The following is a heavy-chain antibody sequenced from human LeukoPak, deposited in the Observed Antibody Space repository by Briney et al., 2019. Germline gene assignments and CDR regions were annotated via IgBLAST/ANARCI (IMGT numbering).Heavy chain of an antibody. J-gene: IGHJ3*02. Sequence: GGSLRLSCAASGFTFSSYWMHWVRQAPGKGLVWVSRINSDGSSTSYADSVKGRFTISRDNAKNTLYLQMNSLRAEVTAVYYCAREGVYVPEEAFDIWGQGTMVTVSS. D-gene: IGHD5/OR15-5a*01. CDR1: GFTFSSYW. V-gene: IGHV3-74*01. CDR2: INSDGSST. CDR3: AREGVYVPEEAFDI.